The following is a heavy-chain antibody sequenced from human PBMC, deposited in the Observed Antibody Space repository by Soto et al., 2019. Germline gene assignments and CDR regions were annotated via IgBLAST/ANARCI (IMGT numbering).Heavy chain of an antibody. CDR1: GYTFTSYA. D-gene: IGHD3-22*01. J-gene: IGHJ4*02. V-gene: IGHV1-3*01. CDR3: ATGPTYYYDSSGYSFDY. Sequence: ASVKVSCKASGYTFTSYAMHWVRQAPGQRLEWMGWINAGNGNTKYSQKFQGRVTITKDTSTGTAYMELSSLRSEDTAVYYCATGPTYYYDSSGYSFDYWGQGTLVTVSS. CDR2: INAGNGNT.